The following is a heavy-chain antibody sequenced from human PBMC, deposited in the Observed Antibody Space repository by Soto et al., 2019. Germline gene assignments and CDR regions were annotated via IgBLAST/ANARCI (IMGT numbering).Heavy chain of an antibody. CDR2: INLISSGT. D-gene: IGHD6-13*01. Sequence: AAVHVSCKASGYTFTGYYLYWVRQAPGQELDWMGWINLISSGTTYAQKSQGRVTITRDTSISQASLELRSLTSDDTAVYYCARRVTGGTSHFQYCGQGTLATVSS. J-gene: IGHJ1*01. CDR1: GYTFTGYY. V-gene: IGHV1-2*02. CDR3: ARRVTGGTSHFQY.